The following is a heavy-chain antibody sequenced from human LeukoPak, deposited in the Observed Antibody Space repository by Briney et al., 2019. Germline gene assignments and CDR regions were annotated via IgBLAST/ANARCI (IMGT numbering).Heavy chain of an antibody. Sequence: GGSLRLSCAASGFTFSSYSMNWVRQAPGKGLEWVSYISSSSSTIYYADSVKGRYTISRDNAKNSLYLQMNSLRAEDTAVYYCAREKRELTSDYWGQGTLVTVSS. V-gene: IGHV3-48*04. CDR2: ISSSSSTI. J-gene: IGHJ4*02. D-gene: IGHD1-7*01. CDR1: GFTFSSYS. CDR3: AREKRELTSDY.